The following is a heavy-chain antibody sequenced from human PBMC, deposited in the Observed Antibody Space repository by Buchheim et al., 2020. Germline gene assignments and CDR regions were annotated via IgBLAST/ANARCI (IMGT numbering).Heavy chain of an antibody. CDR3: AHRRPYYDHFDY. Sequence: QITLKESGPTLVKPTQTLTLTCAFSGFSLSTNGEGVGWIRQPPGKALEWLALIYWDDDKMFSPSLRSRLTITKDTSKTQLVLKLTNMDPVDTATYYCAHRRPYYDHFDYWGQGTL. D-gene: IGHD3-22*01. J-gene: IGHJ4*02. CDR2: IYWDDDK. CDR1: GFSLSTNGEG. V-gene: IGHV2-5*02.